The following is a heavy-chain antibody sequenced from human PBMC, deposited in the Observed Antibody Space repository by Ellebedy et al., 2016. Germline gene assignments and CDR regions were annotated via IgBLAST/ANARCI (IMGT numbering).Heavy chain of an antibody. V-gene: IGHV3-23*01. Sequence: GGSLRLSXAASGFTFSNYVMSWVRQAPGKGLEWVSSIHDDDHTTYYANSVKGRFTISRDNSKNTLFLQMNSLRAEDTAVYFCAKWRWQQSEFHYWGQGALVTVSS. CDR1: GFTFSNYV. D-gene: IGHD5-24*01. J-gene: IGHJ4*02. CDR2: IHDDDHTT. CDR3: AKWRWQQSEFHY.